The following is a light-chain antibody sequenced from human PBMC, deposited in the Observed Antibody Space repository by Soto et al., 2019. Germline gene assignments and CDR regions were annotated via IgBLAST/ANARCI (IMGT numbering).Light chain of an antibody. Sequence: QSALTQPPSVSGAPGQRVTISCTGSSSNIGAGYDVHWYQQLPGTAPKLLIYGNSNRPSGVPDRCSGSKSGTSASLAITGLQAEDEADYYCQSYDSSLSGSVFGGGTKVTVL. V-gene: IGLV1-40*01. J-gene: IGLJ3*02. CDR1: SSNIGAGYD. CDR3: QSYDSSLSGSV. CDR2: GNS.